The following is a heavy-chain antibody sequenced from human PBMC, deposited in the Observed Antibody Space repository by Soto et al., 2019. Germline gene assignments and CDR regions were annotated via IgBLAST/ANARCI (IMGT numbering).Heavy chain of an antibody. J-gene: IGHJ4*02. D-gene: IGHD2-2*01. CDR2: IKSKTDGGTT. V-gene: IGHV3-15*01. CDR3: TTDPVYCSSPSCYDY. Sequence: PGGSLRLSCAASGFTFSNAWMSWVRQAPGKGLEWVGRIKSKTDGGTTDYAAPVKGRFTISRDDSKNTLYLQMNSLKTEDTAVYYCTTDPVYCSSPSCYDYWGQGTLVTVSS. CDR1: GFTFSNAW.